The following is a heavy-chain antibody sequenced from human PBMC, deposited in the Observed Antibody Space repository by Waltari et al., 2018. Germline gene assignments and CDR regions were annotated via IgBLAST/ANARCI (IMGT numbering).Heavy chain of an antibody. J-gene: IGHJ3*02. V-gene: IGHV4-39*01. D-gene: IGHD4-17*01. Sequence: QLQLQESGPGLVKPSETLSLTCTVSGGSISSSSYYWGWIRQPPGKGLEWIGSIYYSGSTYYNPSLKSRATIAVDTSKNQFSLKLSSVTASDTAVYYCARLPMTTVVNQAFDIWGQGTMVTVSS. CDR3: ARLPMTTVVNQAFDI. CDR2: IYYSGST. CDR1: GGSISSSSYY.